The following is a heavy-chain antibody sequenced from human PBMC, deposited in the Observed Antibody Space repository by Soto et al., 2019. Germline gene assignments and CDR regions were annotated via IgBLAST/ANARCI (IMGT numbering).Heavy chain of an antibody. Sequence: GESLKISCKGSGYSFTIYWIAWVRQMPGKGLELMGIIYPGDSDTRYSPSFQGQVTISADKSINTAYLQWSSLEAPDTAMYYCARLGYGSRQEFDYWRQGTLVTVSS. V-gene: IGHV5-51*01. CDR3: ARLGYGSRQEFDY. D-gene: IGHD2-15*01. CDR2: IYPGDSDT. CDR1: GYSFTIYW. J-gene: IGHJ4*02.